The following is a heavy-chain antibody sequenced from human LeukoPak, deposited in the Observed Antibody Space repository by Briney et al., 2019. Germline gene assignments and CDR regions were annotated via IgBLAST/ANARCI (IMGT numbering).Heavy chain of an antibody. Sequence: SQTLSLTCANSGVSLSSNSAAWIWIRQSPSRGLEWLGMTYYRSKWYHDYAVSVKSRITVTSETSKNQFSLQLNSVTPEDEAVYYCARTTQGIFDYWGQGTLVTVSS. D-gene: IGHD1-1*01. V-gene: IGHV6-1*01. CDR1: GVSLSSNSAA. J-gene: IGHJ4*02. CDR2: TYYRSKWYH. CDR3: ARTTQGIFDY.